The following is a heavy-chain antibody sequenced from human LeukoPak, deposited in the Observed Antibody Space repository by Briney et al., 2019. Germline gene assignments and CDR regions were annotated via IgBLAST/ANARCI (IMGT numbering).Heavy chain of an antibody. CDR1: GGSFSGYY. Sequence: SETLSPTCAVYGGSFSGYYWSWIRQPPGKGLEWIGEINHSGSTNYNPSLKSRVTISADTSKNQFSLKLSSVTAADTAVYYCARADMVRGRGYYYYYMDVWGKGTTVTISS. D-gene: IGHD3-10*01. CDR2: INHSGST. CDR3: ARADMVRGRGYYYYYMDV. J-gene: IGHJ6*03. V-gene: IGHV4-34*01.